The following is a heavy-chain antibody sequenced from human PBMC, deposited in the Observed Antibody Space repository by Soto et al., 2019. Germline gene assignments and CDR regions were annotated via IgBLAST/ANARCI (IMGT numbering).Heavy chain of an antibody. CDR1: GYTFTSYG. CDR3: ARDQIYYDFWSGYYGGGRLIDY. J-gene: IGHJ4*02. Sequence: GASVKVSCKASGYTFTSYGISWVRQAPGQGLEWMGWISAYNGNAYYAQKLQGRVTMTTDTSTSTAYMELRSLRSDDTAVYYCARDQIYYDFWSGYYGGGRLIDYWGQGTLVTVSS. V-gene: IGHV1-18*01. D-gene: IGHD3-3*01. CDR2: ISAYNGNA.